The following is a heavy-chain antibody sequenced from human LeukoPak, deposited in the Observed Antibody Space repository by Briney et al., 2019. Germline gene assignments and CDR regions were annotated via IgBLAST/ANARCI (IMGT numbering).Heavy chain of an antibody. Sequence: PGGSLRLSCAVSGFTFSSYWMSWVRQAPGKGLEWVANIKEDGTEKYYHDSVKGRFTISRDNAKNSLYLQMNSLRAVDTAVYYCAREVVLSTSAWFEYWGQGTLVTVSS. D-gene: IGHD3-22*01. CDR2: IKEDGTEK. J-gene: IGHJ4*02. CDR3: AREVVLSTSAWFEY. CDR1: GFTFSSYW. V-gene: IGHV3-7*01.